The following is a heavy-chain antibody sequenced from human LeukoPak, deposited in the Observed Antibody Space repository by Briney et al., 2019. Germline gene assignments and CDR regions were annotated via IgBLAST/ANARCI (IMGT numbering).Heavy chain of an antibody. CDR3: AKDMRWGRLAGADDFDY. D-gene: IGHD7-27*01. CDR1: GFTFSTYA. J-gene: IGHJ4*02. Sequence: GGSPRLSCAASGFTFSTYAMNWVRQAPGKGLEWVSGILGSGGNTYYADSVKGRFTISRDNSRNTLYLQINSLRAEDTAIYYCAKDMRWGRLAGADDFDYWGQGALVTVSS. CDR2: ILGSGGNT. V-gene: IGHV3-23*01.